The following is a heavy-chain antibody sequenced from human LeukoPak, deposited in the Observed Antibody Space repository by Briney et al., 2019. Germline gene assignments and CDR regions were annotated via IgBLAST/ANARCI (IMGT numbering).Heavy chain of an antibody. V-gene: IGHV3-23*01. D-gene: IGHD1-14*01. CDR1: GLFFRTCT. J-gene: IGHJ4*02. CDR2: FVASGGHT. CDR3: ASRNWYIDC. Sequence: PGGSLRLSCAASGLFFRTCTVPWLRQSPGEGVEWVSGFVASGGHTFCAVSVRGRLTISRDNSKNTLYLQMNSPRPEDTAVYYCASRNWYIDCWGQGTLVTVSS.